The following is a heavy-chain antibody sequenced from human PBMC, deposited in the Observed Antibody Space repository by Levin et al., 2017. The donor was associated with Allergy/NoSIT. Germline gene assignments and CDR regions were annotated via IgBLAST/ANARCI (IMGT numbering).Heavy chain of an antibody. CDR1: GFTFSSYE. CDR3: ASSKLYCGGDCDY. D-gene: IGHD2-21*01. V-gene: IGHV3-48*03. CDR2: ISSSGSTI. Sequence: GGSLRLSCAASGFTFSSYEMNWVRQAPGKGLEWVSYISSSGSTIYYADSVKGRFTISRDNAKNSLYLQMNSLRAEDTAVYYCASSKLYCGGDCDYWGQGTLVTVSS. J-gene: IGHJ4*02.